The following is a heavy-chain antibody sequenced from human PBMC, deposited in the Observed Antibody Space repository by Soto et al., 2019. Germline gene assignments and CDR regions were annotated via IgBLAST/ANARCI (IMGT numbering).Heavy chain of an antibody. J-gene: IGHJ6*02. CDR2: IYHSGSS. Sequence: PSETLSLTCTVSGGSLSSGTYYWSWIRQPPGKGLEWIGYIYHSGSSQSNPSLKSRVTISIDTSKHQFSLELRSVTAADTAVYYCARDRRCSGGSCCSPWGWYYGMDVWGQGTTATVSS. CDR1: GGSLSSGTYY. CDR3: ARDRRCSGGSCCSPWGWYYGMDV. D-gene: IGHD2-15*01. V-gene: IGHV4-30-4*01.